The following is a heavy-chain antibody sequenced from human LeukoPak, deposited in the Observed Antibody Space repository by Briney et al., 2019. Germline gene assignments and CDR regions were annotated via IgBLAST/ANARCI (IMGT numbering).Heavy chain of an antibody. CDR3: ARELATYYYDSSGYSPSNWFDP. CDR1: GGSFSGYY. Sequence: SETLSLTCAVYGGSFSGYYWSWIRQPPGKGLEWIGEINHSGSTNYNPSLKSRVTISVDTSKNQFSLKLSSVTAADTAVYYCARELATYYYDSSGYSPSNWFDPWGQGTLVTVSS. V-gene: IGHV4-34*01. J-gene: IGHJ5*02. CDR2: INHSGST. D-gene: IGHD3-22*01.